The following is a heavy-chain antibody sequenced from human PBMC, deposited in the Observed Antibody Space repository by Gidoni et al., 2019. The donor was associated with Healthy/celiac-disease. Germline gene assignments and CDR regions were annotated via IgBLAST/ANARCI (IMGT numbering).Heavy chain of an antibody. D-gene: IGHD6-19*01. Sequence: EVQLVQSGAEVKKPGESLKISCKGSGYSFTSYWIGWVRQMPGKGLEWMGILYPGDSDTRYSPSFQGQVTISADKSISTAYLQWSSLKASDTAMYYCARRRLGIAVAGTRGAFDIWGQGTMVTVSS. CDR1: GYSFTSYW. CDR2: LYPGDSDT. V-gene: IGHV5-51*01. J-gene: IGHJ3*02. CDR3: ARRRLGIAVAGTRGAFDI.